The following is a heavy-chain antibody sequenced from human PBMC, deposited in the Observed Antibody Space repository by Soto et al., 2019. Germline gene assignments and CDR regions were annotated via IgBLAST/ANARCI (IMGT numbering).Heavy chain of an antibody. D-gene: IGHD6-19*01. V-gene: IGHV1-18*04. J-gene: IGHJ4*02. CDR3: ARGWGHTSGDRDY. CDR1: GYPFPNYG. CDR2: VSVSSGNR. Sequence: QVQLVQSGPEVKKPGASVKVSCKASGYPFPNYGLSWVRQAPGQGLEWMGWVSVSSGNREYTQKYQDRLIMTTDTSTTTAYMELRSLTSDDTAVYYCARGWGHTSGDRDYWGQGTLVIVSS.